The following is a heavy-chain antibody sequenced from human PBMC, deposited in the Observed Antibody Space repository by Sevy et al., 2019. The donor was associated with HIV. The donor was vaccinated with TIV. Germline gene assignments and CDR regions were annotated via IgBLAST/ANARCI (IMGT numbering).Heavy chain of an antibody. J-gene: IGHJ4*02. CDR3: ARARAVVVPGTTPTSQYDFDH. D-gene: IGHD2-2*01. CDR2: INGDGSTT. CDR1: GFTFSSSW. Sequence: VGSLRLSCAASGFTFSSSWMHWVRQAPGKGLVWVSRINGDGSTTTYADSVKGRFTISRDNAKNTVYLQMNSLRAEDTAVYYCARARAVVVPGTTPTSQYDFDHWGLGTLVTVSS. V-gene: IGHV3-74*01.